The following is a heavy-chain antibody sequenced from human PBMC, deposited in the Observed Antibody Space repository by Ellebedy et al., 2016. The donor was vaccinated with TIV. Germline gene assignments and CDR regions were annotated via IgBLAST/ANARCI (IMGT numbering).Heavy chain of an antibody. D-gene: IGHD2/OR15-2a*01. Sequence: ASVKVSCKASGYTFTSYAMHWVRQAPGQRLEWMGWINAGNGNTKYSQKFQGRVSMTRNSSINTAYMDLSSLRFEDTAVYYCARGRGFLQGLEYWGQGSLVTVSS. J-gene: IGHJ4*02. CDR1: GYTFTSYA. V-gene: IGHV1-3*01. CDR2: INAGNGNT. CDR3: ARGRGFLQGLEY.